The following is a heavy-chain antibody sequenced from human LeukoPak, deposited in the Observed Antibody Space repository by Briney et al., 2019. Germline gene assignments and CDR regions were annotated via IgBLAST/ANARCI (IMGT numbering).Heavy chain of an antibody. CDR3: AKSYDILTGYPDY. Sequence: GKSLRLSCAASGFTFSTHTMHWVRQAPGKGLEWVAVISYDGSNKYYADSVKGRFTISRDDSKNTLYLQMNSLRAEDTAVYYCAKSYDILTGYPDYWGQGTLVTVSS. CDR2: ISYDGSNK. D-gene: IGHD3-9*01. J-gene: IGHJ4*02. CDR1: GFTFSTHT. V-gene: IGHV3-30-3*02.